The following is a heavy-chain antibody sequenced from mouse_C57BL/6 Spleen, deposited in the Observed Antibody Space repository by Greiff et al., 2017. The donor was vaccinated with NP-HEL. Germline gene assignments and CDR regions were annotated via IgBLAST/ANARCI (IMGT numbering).Heavy chain of an antibody. CDR2: ISDGGSYT. D-gene: IGHD1-1*01. J-gene: IGHJ3*01. V-gene: IGHV5-4*01. CDR3: ARDGDYGSSFFAY. Sequence: EVQVVESGGGLVKPGGSLKLSCAASGFTFSSYAMSWVRQTPEKRLEWVATISDGGSYTYYPDNVKGRFTISRDNAKNNLYLQMSHLKSEDTAMYYCARDGDYGSSFFAYWGQGTLVTVSA. CDR1: GFTFSSYA.